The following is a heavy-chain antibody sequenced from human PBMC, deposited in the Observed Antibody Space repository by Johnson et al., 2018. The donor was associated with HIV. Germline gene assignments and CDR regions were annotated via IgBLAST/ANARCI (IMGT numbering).Heavy chain of an antibody. Sequence: QVQLVESGGGVVQPGRSLRLSCEASGFTFSRYAMHWVRQAPGKGLEWVAVISYDGSNKYYADSVKGRFTISRDNSKNTLYLQMNSPRAEDTAVYYCARDPGNGGRPFDAFDVWGQGTMVTVSS. D-gene: IGHD4-23*01. CDR1: GFTFSRYA. CDR2: ISYDGSNK. CDR3: ARDPGNGGRPFDAFDV. V-gene: IGHV3-30*04. J-gene: IGHJ3*01.